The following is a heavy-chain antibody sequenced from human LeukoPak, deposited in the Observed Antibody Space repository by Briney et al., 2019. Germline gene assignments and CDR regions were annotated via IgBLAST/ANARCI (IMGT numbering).Heavy chain of an antibody. CDR2: IYYSGST. V-gene: IGHV4-39*01. J-gene: IGHJ2*01. CDR1: GGSISSSRFY. CDR3: ARHVSPDLRIVVVTSDWYFDR. D-gene: IGHD2-21*02. Sequence: PSETLSLTCIVSGGSISSSRFYWGWIRQPPGKGLEWIGTIYYSGSTYYNPSLKSRVTISADTSKNQFSLNPSSVTAADTGVYYCARHVSPDLRIVVVTSDWYFDRWGRGTLVTVSS.